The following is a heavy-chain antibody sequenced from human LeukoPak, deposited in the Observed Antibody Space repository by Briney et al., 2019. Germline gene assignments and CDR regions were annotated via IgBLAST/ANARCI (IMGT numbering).Heavy chain of an antibody. Sequence: PGESLTLSCAASGFTFSSYSMNWVRQPPGERLEWVLSIISSSSYIYYADSVKSRFTISRDNAKNSLYLQMNSLRAEDTAVYYCARLAAVGQDYGGQGNLVTVSS. CDR1: GFTFSSYS. J-gene: IGHJ4*02. V-gene: IGHV3-21*04. CDR3: ARLAAVGQDY. CDR2: IISSSSYI. D-gene: IGHD6-13*01.